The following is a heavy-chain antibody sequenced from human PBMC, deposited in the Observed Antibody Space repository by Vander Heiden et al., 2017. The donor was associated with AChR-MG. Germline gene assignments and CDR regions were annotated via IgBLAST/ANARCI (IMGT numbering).Heavy chain of an antibody. Sequence: QVQLVQSGAEVKKPGASVKVSCKASGHTCPSYAILWVRQAPGQRLEWMGWINAGNGNTKYSQKFQGRVTITRDTSASTAYMELSSLRSEDTAVYYCARALTMVRGEHFDLWGRGTLVTVSS. J-gene: IGHJ2*01. D-gene: IGHD3-10*01. CDR1: GHTCPSYA. CDR2: INAGNGNT. CDR3: ARALTMVRGEHFDL. V-gene: IGHV1-3*01.